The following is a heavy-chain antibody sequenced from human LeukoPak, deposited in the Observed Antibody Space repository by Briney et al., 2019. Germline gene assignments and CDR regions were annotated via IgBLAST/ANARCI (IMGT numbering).Heavy chain of an antibody. Sequence: PSETLSLTCTVSGGFISSGSYYWSWIRQPAGKGLEWIGRIYTSGSTNYNPSLKSRVTISVDTSKNQFSLKLSSVTAADTAVYYCARWDYGDYVSAFDIWGQGTMVTVSS. CDR2: IYTSGST. CDR1: GGFISSGSYY. V-gene: IGHV4-61*02. J-gene: IGHJ3*02. D-gene: IGHD4-17*01. CDR3: ARWDYGDYVSAFDI.